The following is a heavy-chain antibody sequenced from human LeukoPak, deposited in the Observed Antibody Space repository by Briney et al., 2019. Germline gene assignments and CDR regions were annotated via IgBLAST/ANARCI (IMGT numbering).Heavy chain of an antibody. D-gene: IGHD3-10*01. J-gene: IGHJ4*02. Sequence: PSETLSLTCTVSGGSISSGGYYWSWIRQPPGKGLEWIGYIYHSGSTYYNPSLKSRVTISVDRSKNQFSLKLSSVTAADTAVYYCARHFGSGTYPFDYWGQGTLVTVSS. V-gene: IGHV4-30-2*01. CDR3: ARHFGSGTYPFDY. CDR1: GGSISSGGYY. CDR2: IYHSGST.